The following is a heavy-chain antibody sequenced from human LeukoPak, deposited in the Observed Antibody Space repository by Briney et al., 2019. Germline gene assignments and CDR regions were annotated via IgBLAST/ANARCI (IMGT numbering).Heavy chain of an antibody. CDR2: ISGSGSTI. J-gene: IGHJ4*02. CDR3: ARERGYDFWSGSRVLFDY. D-gene: IGHD3-3*01. CDR1: GFTFSDYY. Sequence: GGSLRLSCAASGFTFSDYYMSWLRQAPGKGLEWVSYISGSGSTIYYADSVKGRFTISRDNAKNSLYLQMNSLRAEDTAVYYCARERGYDFWSGSRVLFDYWGQGTLVTVSS. V-gene: IGHV3-11*04.